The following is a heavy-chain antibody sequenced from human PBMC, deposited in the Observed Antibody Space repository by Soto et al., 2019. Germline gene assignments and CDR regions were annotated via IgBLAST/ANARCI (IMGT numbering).Heavy chain of an antibody. CDR1: GYTFTSYD. CDR2: MNPNSGNT. V-gene: IGHV1-8*01. Sequence: ASVKVSCKASGYTFTSYDINWVRQATGQGLEWMGWMNPNSGNTAYAQKFQGRLTVTRNTSITTAYMELSSLRSEDTAVFYCARGPTTAVASHSYYYMDVWGKGTTVTVSS. J-gene: IGHJ6*03. CDR3: ARGPTTAVASHSYYYMDV. D-gene: IGHD6-19*01.